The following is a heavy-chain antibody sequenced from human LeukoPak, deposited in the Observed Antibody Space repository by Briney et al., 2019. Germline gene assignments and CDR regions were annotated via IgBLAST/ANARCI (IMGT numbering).Heavy chain of an antibody. Sequence: GGSLRLSCVASGFTFRSYWMNWVRQAPGKGLEWVAIIKPDGSEKFYADSVRGRFTISRDNAKNSLYLQINSLRADDTAVYYCARGGSWSWDNWGQGTLVTVSS. CDR2: IKPDGSEK. CDR3: ARGGSWSWDN. CDR1: GFTFRSYW. J-gene: IGHJ4*02. D-gene: IGHD2-8*02. V-gene: IGHV3-7*01.